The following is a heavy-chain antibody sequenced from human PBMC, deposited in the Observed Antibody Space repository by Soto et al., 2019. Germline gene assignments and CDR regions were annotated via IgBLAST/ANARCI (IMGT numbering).Heavy chain of an antibody. CDR2: INAGNGNT. Sequence: QVQLVQSGAEVKKPGASVKFSCKASGYTFTSYAMHWVRQAPGQRLEWMGWINAGNGNTKYSQKFQGRVTITRDTSASTAYMELSSLRSEDMAVYYCARESPPRYCSGGSCYSNWFDPWGQGTLVTVSS. V-gene: IGHV1-3*01. D-gene: IGHD2-15*01. CDR1: GYTFTSYA. CDR3: ARESPPRYCSGGSCYSNWFDP. J-gene: IGHJ5*02.